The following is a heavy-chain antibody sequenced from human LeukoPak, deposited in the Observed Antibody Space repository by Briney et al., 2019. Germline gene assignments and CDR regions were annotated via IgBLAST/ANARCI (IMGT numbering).Heavy chain of an antibody. CDR1: GYTFTGSC. D-gene: IGHD7-27*01. CDR2: INPNSGVT. V-gene: IGHV1-2*02. Sequence: ASVKVSCKASGYTFTGSCMHWVRQAPGQGLEWLGWINPNSGVTNYAQKFQGRVTMTSDTSISTAYMELSRLRSDDTAVYYCARAILQNGGDHWGQGTLVTVSS. CDR3: ARAILQNGGDH. J-gene: IGHJ4*02.